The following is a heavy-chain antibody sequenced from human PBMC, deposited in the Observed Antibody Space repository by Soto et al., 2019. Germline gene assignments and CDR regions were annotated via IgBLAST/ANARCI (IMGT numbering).Heavy chain of an antibody. D-gene: IGHD7-27*01. CDR3: AHSLIPNWGSRGAFDY. V-gene: IGHV2-5*02. CDR2: IYWDDDK. CDR1: GFSLSTSGVG. Sequence: QITLKESGPTLVKPTQTLTLTCTFSGFSLSTSGVGVGWIRQPPGKALEWLALIYWDDDKRYSPSLKSRLTNTQDTPKNQVVLTMTNIDPVDTATYYCAHSLIPNWGSRGAFDYWGQGTLVTVSS. J-gene: IGHJ4*02.